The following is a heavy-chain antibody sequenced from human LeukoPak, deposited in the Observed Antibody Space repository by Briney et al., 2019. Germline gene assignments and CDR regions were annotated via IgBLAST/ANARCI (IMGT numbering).Heavy chain of an antibody. CDR3: AKDQLGYCGDDCSRLGLEY. Sequence: GGSLRLSCAASGVTFSSYGMHWVRQAPGKGLEWLAVISYDGTKKHYVDSVKGRFTISRDNSKNTLDLQMNSLRAEDTAVYYCAKDQLGYCGDDCSRLGLEYWGQGTLVTVSS. CDR2: ISYDGTKK. CDR1: GVTFSSYG. J-gene: IGHJ4*02. V-gene: IGHV3-30*18. D-gene: IGHD2-21*02.